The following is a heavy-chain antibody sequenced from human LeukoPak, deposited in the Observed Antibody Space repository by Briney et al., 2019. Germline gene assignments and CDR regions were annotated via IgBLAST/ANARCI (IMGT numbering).Heavy chain of an antibody. CDR3: ARGGDFDY. D-gene: IGHD3-16*01. V-gene: IGHV4-39*01. Sequence: SETLSLTCTVSGGSISSSSYYWGWIRQPPGKGLEWIGSIYYSGSTYYNPSLKSRVTISVDTSKNQFSLKLSSVTAADTAVYYCARGGDFDYWGQGTLVTVSS. J-gene: IGHJ4*02. CDR1: GGSISSSSYY. CDR2: IYYSGST.